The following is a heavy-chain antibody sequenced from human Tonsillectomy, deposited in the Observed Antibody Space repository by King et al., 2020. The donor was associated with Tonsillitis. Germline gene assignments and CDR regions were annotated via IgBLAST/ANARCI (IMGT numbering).Heavy chain of an antibody. CDR1: GGYISSSDHY. CDR3: ARYVSGSFDY. J-gene: IGHJ4*02. CDR2: MYYRGSI. Sequence: QLQESGPGVVKPSETLSLTCTVSGGYISSSDHYWAWIRQPPGKGLEWIGYMYYRGSIFYNPSLTSRITISGGTSGNRFSLKLSSVTAADTAVYFCARYVSGSFDYWGQGALVTVSS. D-gene: IGHD1-26*01. V-gene: IGHV4-39*01.